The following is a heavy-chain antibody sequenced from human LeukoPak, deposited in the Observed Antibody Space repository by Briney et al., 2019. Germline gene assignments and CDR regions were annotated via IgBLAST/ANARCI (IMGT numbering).Heavy chain of an antibody. CDR1: GGPFSDYY. D-gene: IGHD4-23*01. J-gene: IGHJ3*02. CDR3: ARGIRWWDAFDI. Sequence: PSETLSLTCAVYGGPFSDYYWSWIRQPPGKGLEWIGEINHSGSTNYNPSLKSRVTISVDTSKNQFSLKLSSVTAADTAVYYCARGIRWWDAFDIWGQGTMVTVSS. V-gene: IGHV4-34*01. CDR2: INHSGST.